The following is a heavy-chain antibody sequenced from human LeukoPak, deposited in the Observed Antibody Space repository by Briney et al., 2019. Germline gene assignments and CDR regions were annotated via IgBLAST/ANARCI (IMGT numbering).Heavy chain of an antibody. CDR1: LGTFSSYT. J-gene: IGHJ3*02. CDR3: ARDGAENSFDI. Sequence: AVKVSCKASLGTFSSYTISRVRPDPGQRLEWMGRLIPILGIANYAQKFQGRVTITANKSTSTAYMELSSLRSEDTGVYYCARDGAENSFDIWGQGTMVTVSS. V-gene: IGHV1-69*04. CDR2: LIPILGIA. D-gene: IGHD2/OR15-2a*01.